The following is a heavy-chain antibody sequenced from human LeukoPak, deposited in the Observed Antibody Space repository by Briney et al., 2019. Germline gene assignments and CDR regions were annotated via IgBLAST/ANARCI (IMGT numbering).Heavy chain of an antibody. CDR2: ISDSGDNT. D-gene: IGHD2-8*02. Sequence: GGSLRLSCAASGFSLGDYWMTWVRQAPGKGLEWVSVISDSGDNTYYADSVKGRFTVSRDNSRDTLYLQMNSLRAEDTALYYCAKKIGTGPGHNWFDPWGQGTLVTVSS. CDR3: AKKIGTGPGHNWFDP. V-gene: IGHV3-23*01. J-gene: IGHJ5*02. CDR1: GFSLGDYW.